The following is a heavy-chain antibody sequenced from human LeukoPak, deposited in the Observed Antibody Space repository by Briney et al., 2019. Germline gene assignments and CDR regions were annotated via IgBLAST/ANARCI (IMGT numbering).Heavy chain of an antibody. CDR1: GFTFSSYG. CDR2: ISYDGSNK. Sequence: VRSLRLSCAASGFTFSSYGMHSVRQAPGKGLEWVAVISYDGSNKYYADSVKGRFTISRDNSKNTLYLQMNSLRAEDTAVYYCAQDRTESGSYLVYWGQGTLVTVSS. D-gene: IGHD1-26*01. J-gene: IGHJ4*02. V-gene: IGHV3-30*18. CDR3: AQDRTESGSYLVY.